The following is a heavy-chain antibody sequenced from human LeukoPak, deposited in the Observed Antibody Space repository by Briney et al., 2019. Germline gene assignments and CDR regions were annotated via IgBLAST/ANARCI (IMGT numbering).Heavy chain of an antibody. J-gene: IGHJ4*02. V-gene: IGHV4-4*07. CDR2: IYTSGST. CDR3: ARGIAVADYYFDY. D-gene: IGHD6-19*01. CDR1: GGSISSYY. Sequence: SETLSLTCTVSGGSISSYYWSWTRQPAGKGLEWIGRIYTSGSTNYNPSLRSRVTMSVDTSKNQFSLKLSSVTAADTAVYYCARGIAVADYYFDYWGQGTLVTVSS.